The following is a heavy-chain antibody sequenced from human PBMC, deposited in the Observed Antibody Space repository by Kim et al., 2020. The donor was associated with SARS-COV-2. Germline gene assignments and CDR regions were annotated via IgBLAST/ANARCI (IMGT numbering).Heavy chain of an antibody. CDR3: ARDLWEYTCRGWFDP. Sequence: SETLSLTCTVSGGSISSYYWSWIRQPPGKGLEWIGYIYYSGSTNYNPSLKSRVTISVDTSKNQFSLKLSSVTAADTAVYYCARDLWEYTCRGWFDPWGQGTLVTVSS. CDR2: IYYSGST. J-gene: IGHJ5*02. CDR1: GGSISSYY. V-gene: IGHV4-59*01. D-gene: IGHD2-2*02.